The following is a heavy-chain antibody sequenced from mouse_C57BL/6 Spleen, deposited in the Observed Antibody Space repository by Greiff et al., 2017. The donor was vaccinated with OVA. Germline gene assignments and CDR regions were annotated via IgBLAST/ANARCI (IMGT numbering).Heavy chain of an antibody. Sequence: EVQGVESGEGLVTPGGSLNLSCAASGFTFSSSALSWVRPTPEQRLEWVAYISSGGDYIYYADTVKGRFTISRDNARNTLYLQMSSLKSEDTAMYYCTREGGRNVDVWGKGTTVTVSS. V-gene: IGHV5-9-1*02. CDR1: GFTFSSSA. J-gene: IGHJ1*03. CDR2: ISSGGDYI. CDR3: TREGGRNVDV. D-gene: IGHD3-3*01.